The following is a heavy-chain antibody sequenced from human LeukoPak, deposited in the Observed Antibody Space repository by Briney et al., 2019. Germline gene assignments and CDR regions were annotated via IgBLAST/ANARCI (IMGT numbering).Heavy chain of an antibody. D-gene: IGHD6-19*01. J-gene: IGHJ4*02. CDR1: GGSISSSSYY. CDR3: ARLAVAGTIDY. Sequence: PSETLSLTCTVSGGSISSSSYYWGWIRQPPGKGLEWIGSICYSGSTYYNPSLKSRVTISVDTSKNQFSLKLSSVTAADTAVYYCARLAVAGTIDYWGQGTLVTVSS. CDR2: ICYSGST. V-gene: IGHV4-39*01.